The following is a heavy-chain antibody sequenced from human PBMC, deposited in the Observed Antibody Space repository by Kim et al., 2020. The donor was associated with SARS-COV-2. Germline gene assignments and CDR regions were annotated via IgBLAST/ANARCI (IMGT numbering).Heavy chain of an antibody. J-gene: IGHJ4*02. Sequence: YADSVKGRITVSRDNAKNSLYLQMNSLRAEDTAVYYCARDQVDSSEFFDYWGQGTLVTVSS. V-gene: IGHV3-21*01. CDR3: ARDQVDSSEFFDY. D-gene: IGHD3-22*01.